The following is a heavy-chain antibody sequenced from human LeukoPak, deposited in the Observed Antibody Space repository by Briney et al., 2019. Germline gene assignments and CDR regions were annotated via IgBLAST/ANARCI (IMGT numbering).Heavy chain of an antibody. V-gene: IGHV3-21*01. CDR3: APGIAAH. CDR2: ISSSSSYI. D-gene: IGHD6-25*01. CDR1: GFTFSNYS. Sequence: GGSLRLSCVASGFTFSNYSINWVRQAPGKGLEWISFISSSSSYIYYADSVKGRFTIPRDNAKNSLYLQMNSLRAEDTAVYYCAPGIAAHWGQGTLVTVSS. J-gene: IGHJ4*02.